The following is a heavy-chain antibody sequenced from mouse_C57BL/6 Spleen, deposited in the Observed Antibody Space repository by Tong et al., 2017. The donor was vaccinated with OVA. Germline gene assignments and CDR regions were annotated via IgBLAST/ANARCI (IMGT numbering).Heavy chain of an antibody. CDR3: AKRTRGSSSFDY. V-gene: IGHV1-18*01. J-gene: IGHJ2*01. CDR1: GYTFTDYN. CDR2: INPNNGGT. D-gene: IGHD1-1*01. Sequence: EVQLQESGPELVKPGASVKIPCKASGYTFTDYNMDWVKQSHGKSLEWIGDINPNNGGTIYNQKFKGKATLTVDKSSSTAYMELRSLTSEDTAVYYCAKRTRGSSSFDYWGQGTTLTVSS.